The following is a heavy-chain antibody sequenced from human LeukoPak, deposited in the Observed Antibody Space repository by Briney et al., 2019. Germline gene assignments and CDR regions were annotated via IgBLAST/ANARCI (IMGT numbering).Heavy chain of an antibody. Sequence: SETLSLTCTVSGGSIRSYYWSWIRQPPGKGLEWIGYIYYSGSTNYNPSLKSRVTISVDTSKNQFSLKLSSVTAADTAVYYCARGGHYYDSSGYLHWFDPWGQGTLVTVSS. V-gene: IGHV4-59*01. J-gene: IGHJ5*02. CDR3: ARGGHYYDSSGYLHWFDP. CDR1: GGSIRSYY. D-gene: IGHD3-22*01. CDR2: IYYSGST.